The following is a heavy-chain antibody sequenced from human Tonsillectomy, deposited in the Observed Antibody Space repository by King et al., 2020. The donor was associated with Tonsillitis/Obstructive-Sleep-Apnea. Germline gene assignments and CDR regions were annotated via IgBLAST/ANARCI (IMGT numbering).Heavy chain of an antibody. J-gene: IGHJ4*02. Sequence: VTLKESGPALVKPTQTLTLTCTFSGFSLSTNGMCVGWIRQPPGKALEWLALIDWDDDQFYSTSLEPRLTISKVTSENRVVLTLTHMDPVDTATYYCARSHEGYSFDSWGQGTLVTVSS. CDR1: GFSLSTNGMC. V-gene: IGHV2-70*01. D-gene: IGHD1-1*01. CDR2: IDWDDDQ. CDR3: ARSHEGYSFDS.